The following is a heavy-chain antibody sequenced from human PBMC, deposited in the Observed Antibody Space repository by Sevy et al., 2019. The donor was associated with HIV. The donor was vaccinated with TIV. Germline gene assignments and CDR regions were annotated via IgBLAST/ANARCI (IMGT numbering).Heavy chain of an antibody. CDR2: IKQDGSEK. CDR1: GFTFSSYW. Sequence: GGSLRLSCAASGFTFSSYWMSWVRQAPGKGLEWVANIKQDGSEKYYVDSVKGRFTISRDNAKNSLYLQMNSLRAEDKAVYYCARDKFLRLGELSLLYYWGQGTLVTVSS. D-gene: IGHD3-16*02. J-gene: IGHJ4*02. CDR3: ARDKFLRLGELSLLYY. V-gene: IGHV3-7*03.